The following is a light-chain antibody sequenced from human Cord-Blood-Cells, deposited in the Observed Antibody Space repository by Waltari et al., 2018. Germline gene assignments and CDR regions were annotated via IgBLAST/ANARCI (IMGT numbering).Light chain of an antibody. CDR1: QSISSW. CDR3: QQYNSYSYT. Sequence: DIQMTQSPSTLSASVGDRVTITCRASQSISSWLAWYQQKPGKAPKILIYDASSLESGVPSRFSGSGSGTEFTRTISSLQPDDFATYYCQQYNSYSYTFGQGTKLEIK. CDR2: DAS. J-gene: IGKJ2*01. V-gene: IGKV1-5*01.